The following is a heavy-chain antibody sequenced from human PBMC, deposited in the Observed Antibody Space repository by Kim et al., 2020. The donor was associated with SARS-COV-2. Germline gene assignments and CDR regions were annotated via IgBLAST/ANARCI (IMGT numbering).Heavy chain of an antibody. CDR2: IYYSGST. J-gene: IGHJ3*02. V-gene: IGHV4-31*03. D-gene: IGHD3-10*01. Sequence: SETLSLTCTVSGGSISSGGYYWSWIRQHPGKGLEWIGYIYYSGSTYYNPSLKSRVTISVDTSKNQFSLKLSSVTAADTAVYYCARDRPGYYSSGSPGAFDIWGQGTMVTVSS. CDR1: GGSISSGGYY. CDR3: ARDRPGYYSSGSPGAFDI.